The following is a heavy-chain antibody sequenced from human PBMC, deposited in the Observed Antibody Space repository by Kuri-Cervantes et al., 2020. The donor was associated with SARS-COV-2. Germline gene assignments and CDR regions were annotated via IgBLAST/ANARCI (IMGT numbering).Heavy chain of an antibody. D-gene: IGHD3-3*01. CDR1: DDSISSSNYY. CDR3: ARHRVTGWLFYPFNF. J-gene: IGHJ4*02. CDR2: VSQTGTS. Sequence: GSLRLSCSVSDDSISSSNYYWGWIRQSPDKGLEWIGSVSQTGTSYSNPSLNSRLTMSIETSKNQFFLTLNSATAADSAVYFCARHRVTGWLFYPFNFWGQGIQVTVSS. V-gene: IGHV4-39*01.